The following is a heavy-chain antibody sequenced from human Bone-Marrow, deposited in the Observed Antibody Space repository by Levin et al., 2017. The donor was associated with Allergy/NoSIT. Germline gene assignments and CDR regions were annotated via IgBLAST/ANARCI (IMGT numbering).Heavy chain of an antibody. CDR1: GGSIRTSAYY. V-gene: IGHV4-39*01. Sequence: GSLRLSCTVSGGSIRTSAYYGGWIRQPPGTGLEWIGTIYLTGTTFYNPSLRSRVTISVDTSSNQFSLKLTSVTAADTAIYFCARHAPYSSGWPFDFWGQGTLVTVSS. J-gene: IGHJ4*02. CDR3: ARHAPYSSGWPFDF. D-gene: IGHD6-19*01. CDR2: IYLTGTT.